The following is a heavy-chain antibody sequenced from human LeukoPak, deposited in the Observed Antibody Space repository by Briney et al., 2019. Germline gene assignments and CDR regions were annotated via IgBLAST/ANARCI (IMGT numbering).Heavy chain of an antibody. CDR2: IYYSGST. Sequence: SETLSLTCTVPGGSISSSSYYWGWIRQPPGKGLEWIGSIYYSGSTYYNPSLKSRVTISVDTSRNQFSLSLRSVSAADTAVYYCARHGDRYWYFELWGRGTLVTVSS. CDR1: GGSISSSSYY. V-gene: IGHV4-39*01. J-gene: IGHJ2*01. D-gene: IGHD3-16*02. CDR3: ARHGDRYWYFEL.